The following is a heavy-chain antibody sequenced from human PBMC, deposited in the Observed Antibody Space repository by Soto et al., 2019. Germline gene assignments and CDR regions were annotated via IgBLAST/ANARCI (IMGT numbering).Heavy chain of an antibody. CDR3: ARDYGCSSTSCYLPNPDYYYYGMDV. CDR2: ISAYNGNT. CDR1: GYTFTSYG. Sequence: QVQLVQSGAEVKKPGASVKVSCKASGYTFTSYGISWVRQAPGQGLEWMGWISAYNGNTNYAQKLQGRVTMTTDPSTSTAYMELRSLRSDDTAVYYCARDYGCSSTSCYLPNPDYYYYGMDVWGQGTTVTVSS. V-gene: IGHV1-18*01. J-gene: IGHJ6*02. D-gene: IGHD2-2*01.